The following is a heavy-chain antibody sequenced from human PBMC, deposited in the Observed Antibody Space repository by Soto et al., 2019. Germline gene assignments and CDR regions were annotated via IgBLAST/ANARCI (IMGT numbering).Heavy chain of an antibody. V-gene: IGHV4-39*01. Sequence: QLQLQESGPGLVKPSETLSLTCTVSGGSISSSSYYWGWIRQPPGKGLEWIGSIYYSGSTYYNPSLKSRVTISVDTSKNQFSLKLSSVTAADTAVYYCARLRLMWGGFDYWGQGTLVTVSS. CDR1: GGSISSSSYY. CDR2: IYYSGST. J-gene: IGHJ4*02. D-gene: IGHD3-16*01. CDR3: ARLRLMWGGFDY.